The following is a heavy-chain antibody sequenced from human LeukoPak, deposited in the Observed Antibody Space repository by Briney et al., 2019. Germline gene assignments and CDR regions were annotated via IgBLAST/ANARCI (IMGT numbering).Heavy chain of an antibody. CDR1: GFTFSSYG. J-gene: IGHJ4*02. CDR3: ASTSGWYEPIDY. CDR2: IWYDGSNK. D-gene: IGHD6-19*01. V-gene: IGHV3-33*01. Sequence: AGGSLRLSCAASGFTFSSYGMHWVRQAPGKGLEGVAVIWYDGSNKYYAHSVKCRFTISRDNSKNTLYLQMNSLRAEDTAVYYCASTSGWYEPIDYWGQGTLVTVSS.